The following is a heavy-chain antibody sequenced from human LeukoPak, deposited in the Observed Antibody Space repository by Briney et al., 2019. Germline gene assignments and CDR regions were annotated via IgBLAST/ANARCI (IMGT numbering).Heavy chain of an antibody. D-gene: IGHD6-13*01. V-gene: IGHV4-59*01. CDR1: GGSISSYF. CDR3: ARDRGYPSIAAAGTGGDY. J-gene: IGHJ4*02. Sequence: PSETLSLTCTVSGGSISSYFWSWIRQPPGKGLEWIGYIYYSGSTSYNPSLKSRVTISVDTSKNQFSLKLSSVTAADTAVYYCARDRGYPSIAAAGTGGDYWGQGTLVTVSS. CDR2: IYYSGST.